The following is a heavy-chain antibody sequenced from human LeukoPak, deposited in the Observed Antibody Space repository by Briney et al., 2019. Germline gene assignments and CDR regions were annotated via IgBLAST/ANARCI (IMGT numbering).Heavy chain of an antibody. J-gene: IGHJ4*02. CDR3: ARAGSYDYVWGS. D-gene: IGHD3-16*01. Sequence: VASVKVSCKASGYTFTGYYMHWVRQAPGQGLEWMGWINPNSGGTNYAQKFQGRVTMTRDASISTAYMELSRLRSDDTAVYYCARAGSYDYVWGSWGQGTLVTVSS. CDR1: GYTFTGYY. V-gene: IGHV1-2*02. CDR2: INPNSGGT.